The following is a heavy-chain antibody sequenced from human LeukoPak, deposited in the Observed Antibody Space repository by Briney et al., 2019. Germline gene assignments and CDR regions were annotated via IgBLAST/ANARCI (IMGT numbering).Heavy chain of an antibody. J-gene: IGHJ5*02. V-gene: IGHV3-21*01. CDR1: GFTSSIYS. Sequence: GEALRLSCAASGFTSSIYSMNWVRQAPGKGLWWVSSISSSSSYIYYADSVKGRFTTSRDNAKNSLYLQMNSLRAEDTAVYYCARGGYCSSTSCPPVGWFDPWGQGTLVTVSS. CDR3: ARGGYCSSTSCPPVGWFDP. CDR2: ISSSSSYI. D-gene: IGHD2-2*01.